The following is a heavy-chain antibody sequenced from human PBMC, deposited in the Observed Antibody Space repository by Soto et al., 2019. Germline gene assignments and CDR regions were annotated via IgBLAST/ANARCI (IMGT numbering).Heavy chain of an antibody. V-gene: IGHV1-69*13. Sequence: SVKVSCQASGGTFSSYAISWVRQAPGQGLERMGGIIPIFGTANYAQKFQGRVTITADESTSTAYMELSSLRSEDTAVYYCARAYYYDSSGYSGAFDIWGQGTMVTVSS. CDR2: IIPIFGTA. J-gene: IGHJ3*02. CDR1: GGTFSSYA. CDR3: ARAYYYDSSGYSGAFDI. D-gene: IGHD3-22*01.